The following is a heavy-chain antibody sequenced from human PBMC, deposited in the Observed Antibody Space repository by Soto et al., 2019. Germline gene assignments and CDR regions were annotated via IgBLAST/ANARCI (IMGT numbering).Heavy chain of an antibody. J-gene: IGHJ4*02. CDR3: ARKEDGYNRLFDY. V-gene: IGHV4-39*01. CDR2: MFYSGTT. D-gene: IGHD5-12*01. CDR1: GVSINSRGYY. Sequence: SETLSLTCTVSGVSINSRGYYWGWIRQPPGKGLEWIESMFYSGTTYYNPSLKSRITIAVDSSKNQFSLSLSSVTAADTAFYYCARKEDGYNRLFDYWGQGILVTVSS.